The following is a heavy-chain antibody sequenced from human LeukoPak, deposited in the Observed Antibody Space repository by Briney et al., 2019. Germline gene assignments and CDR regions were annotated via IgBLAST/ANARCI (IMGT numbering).Heavy chain of an antibody. CDR1: GFTFDDYA. CDR2: ISSNSGVI. CDR3: VRGGYRGFDYEY. Sequence: GGSLRLPCVASGFTFDDYAMHWVRHAPGKGLEWVSGISSNSGVIVYADSVKGRLTISRDNAKNSLYLQMNSLRAEDTAVYYCVRGGYRGFDYEYWGQGTLVTVSS. V-gene: IGHV3-9*01. J-gene: IGHJ4*02. D-gene: IGHD5-12*01.